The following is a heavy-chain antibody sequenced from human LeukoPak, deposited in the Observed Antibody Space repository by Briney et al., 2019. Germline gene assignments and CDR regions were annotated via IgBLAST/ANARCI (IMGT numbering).Heavy chain of an antibody. CDR3: ARSIRARWYSSEDWFDP. Sequence: ASVKVSCKASGYTFTSYGISWVRQAPGQGLEWMGWISAYNGNTNYAQKLQGRVTMTTDTSTSTAYMELRSLRSDDTAVYYCARSIRARWYSSEDWFDPWGQGTLVTVPS. D-gene: IGHD6-19*01. CDR1: GYTFTSYG. CDR2: ISAYNGNT. V-gene: IGHV1-18*01. J-gene: IGHJ5*02.